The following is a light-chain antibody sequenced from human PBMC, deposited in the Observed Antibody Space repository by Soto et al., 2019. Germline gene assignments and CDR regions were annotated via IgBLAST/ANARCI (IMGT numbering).Light chain of an antibody. V-gene: IGLV2-14*01. J-gene: IGLJ1*01. CDR2: GVY. CDR3: SSYASGSTLPWV. CDR1: IDDICTYEY. Sequence: QAVLTQPSSVSGSPGQSITISCTGSIDDICTYEYISWHQHHPGKAPKLIIFGVYDRPSGVSDRFSGSKSGNTASLTIFGLQLEDEVVYYCSSYASGSTLPWVFGTGTTVTV.